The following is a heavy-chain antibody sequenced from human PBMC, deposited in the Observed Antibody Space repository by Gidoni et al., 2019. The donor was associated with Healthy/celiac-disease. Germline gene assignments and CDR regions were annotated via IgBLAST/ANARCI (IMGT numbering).Heavy chain of an antibody. V-gene: IGHV4-34*01. J-gene: IGHJ2*01. Sequence: QVQLQQWVAGLLKPSETLSLTCAVYCGSFSGYHWSWIRQPPGKGLEWIGEINHSGSTNYNPSLKSRVTISVDTSKNQFSLKLSSVTAADTAVYYCARGGTFWSGYRRTLGYFDLWCRGTLVTVSS. CDR2: INHSGST. CDR3: ARGGTFWSGYRRTLGYFDL. CDR1: CGSFSGYH. D-gene: IGHD3-3*01.